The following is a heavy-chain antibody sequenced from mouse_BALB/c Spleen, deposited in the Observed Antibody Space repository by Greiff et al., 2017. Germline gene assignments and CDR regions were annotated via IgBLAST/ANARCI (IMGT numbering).Heavy chain of an antibody. V-gene: IGHV1S81*02. J-gene: IGHJ1*01. Sequence: QVQLKQPGAELVKPGASVKLSCKASGYTFTSYYMYWVKQRPGQGLEWIGGINPSNGGTNFNEKFKSKATLTVDKSSSTAYMQLSSLTSEDSAVYYCTRERDGSSSYWYFDVWGAGTTVTVSS. CDR1: GYTFTSYY. CDR2: INPSNGGT. D-gene: IGHD1-1*01. CDR3: TRERDGSSSYWYFDV.